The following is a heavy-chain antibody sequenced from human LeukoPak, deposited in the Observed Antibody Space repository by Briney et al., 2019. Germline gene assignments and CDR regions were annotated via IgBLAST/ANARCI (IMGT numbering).Heavy chain of an antibody. J-gene: IGHJ4*02. CDR3: AKDWATLPSRLSPFDS. D-gene: IGHD6-6*01. V-gene: IGHV3-30-3*01. CDR1: GFTFSSYA. CDR2: ISYDGSNK. Sequence: QPGRSLRLSCAASGFTFSSYAMHWVRQAPGKGLEWVAVISYDGSNKYYADSVKGRFTISRDNSKNTLYLQMNSLRAEDTAVYYCAKDWATLPSRLSPFDSWGQGILVTVSS.